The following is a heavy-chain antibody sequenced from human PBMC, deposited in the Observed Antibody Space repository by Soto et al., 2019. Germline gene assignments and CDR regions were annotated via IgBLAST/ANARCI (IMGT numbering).Heavy chain of an antibody. D-gene: IGHD1-26*01. CDR2: IYHSGST. V-gene: IGHV4-4*02. CDR3: ARVSGSYYYGMDV. Sequence: SETPSLTCAVSGDSISSSNWWSWVRQPPGKGLEWIGEIYHSGSTNYNPSLKSRVTISVDKSKNQFSLKLSSVTAADTAVYYCARVSGSYYYGMDVWGQGTTVTLSS. CDR1: GDSISSSNW. J-gene: IGHJ6*02.